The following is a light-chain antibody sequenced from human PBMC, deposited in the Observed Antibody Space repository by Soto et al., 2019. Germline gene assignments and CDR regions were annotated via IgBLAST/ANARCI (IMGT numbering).Light chain of an antibody. J-gene: IGKJ5*01. CDR2: GAS. Sequence: EIVLTQSPGTLPLSPGERATLSCRASQSGSSSYLAWYQQKPGQAPRLLIYGASSRATGIPDRFSGSGSGTAFTLTISRLEPEDFAVYYCQQDGSSPITFGQGTRLEIK. CDR3: QQDGSSPIT. CDR1: QSGSSSY. V-gene: IGKV3-20*01.